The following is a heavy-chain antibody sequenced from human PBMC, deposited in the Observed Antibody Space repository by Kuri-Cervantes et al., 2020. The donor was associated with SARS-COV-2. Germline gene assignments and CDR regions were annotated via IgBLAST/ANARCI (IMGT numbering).Heavy chain of an antibody. D-gene: IGHD1-26*01. CDR1: GFSLSTSGVG. CDR2: IYWDDDK. CDR3: ARSSIVGATSGLFDY. Sequence: SGPTLVKPTQALTLTCTFSGFSLSTSGVGVGWIRQPPGKALEWLALIYWDDDKRYSPSLKSRLTITKDTSKNQVVLTMTNMDPVDTATYYCARSSIVGATSGLFDYWGQGTLVTVSS. V-gene: IGHV2-5*02. J-gene: IGHJ4*02.